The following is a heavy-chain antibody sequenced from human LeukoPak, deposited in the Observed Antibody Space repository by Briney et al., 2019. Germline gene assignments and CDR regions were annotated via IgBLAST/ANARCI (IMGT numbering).Heavy chain of an antibody. J-gene: IGHJ4*02. CDR1: GFTFSSYA. CDR2: ISGSGGST. D-gene: IGHD3-16*01. V-gene: IGHV3-23*01. Sequence: GGSQRLSCAASGFTFSSYAMSWVRQAPGKGLEWVSAISGSGGSTYYADSVKGRFTISRDNSKNTLYLQMNSLRAEDTAVYYCAKGGDDYVWGSSYFDYWGQGTLLTVSS. CDR3: AKGGDDYVWGSSYFDY.